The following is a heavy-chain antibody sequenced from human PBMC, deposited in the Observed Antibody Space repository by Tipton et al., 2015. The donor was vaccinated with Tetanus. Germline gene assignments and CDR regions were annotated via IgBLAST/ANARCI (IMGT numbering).Heavy chain of an antibody. D-gene: IGHD5/OR15-5a*01. CDR3: AGTRVYGGNQDAFDI. CDR2: INPYAGGI. CDR1: GYMFTAYY. J-gene: IGHJ3*02. Sequence: QVQLVQSGAEVKKPGASGKVSCETSGYMFTAYYLHWVRQAPGQGLEWMGWINPYAGGIDYAQKFQGRVTMTRDRASRTAYMELSSLRSDDTAVYCCAGTRVYGGNQDAFDIWGQGTLVNVSS. V-gene: IGHV1-2*02.